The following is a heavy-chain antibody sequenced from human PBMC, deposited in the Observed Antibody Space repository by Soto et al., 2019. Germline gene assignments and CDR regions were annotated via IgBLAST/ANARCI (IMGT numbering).Heavy chain of an antibody. CDR2: INPASGHT. CDR1: GYTFTTYA. J-gene: IGHJ6*02. D-gene: IGHD1-26*01. V-gene: IGHV1-3*01. CDR3: GRSVVGATGEILYNAMDV. Sequence: QGPLVQSGAEVKKPGASVKVSCQASGYTFTTYALHWVCQAPGQRPEWMGWINPASGHTKYSKKFQDRVTITRDTSASTGYMELSSLRSEDTAVYYCGRSVVGATGEILYNAMDVWGQGTTVTVSS.